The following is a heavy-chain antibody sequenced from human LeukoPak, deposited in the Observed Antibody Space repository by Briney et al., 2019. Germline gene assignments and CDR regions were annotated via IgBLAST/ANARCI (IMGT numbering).Heavy chain of an antibody. J-gene: IGHJ4*02. V-gene: IGHV3-23*01. CDR3: AKDGDSSGWLYNIYFDY. D-gene: IGHD6-19*01. CDR1: GFTFSSYA. Sequence: PGGSLRLSCAASGFTFSSYAMSWVRQASGKGLEWVSAISGSGGSTYYADSVKGRFTISRDNSKNTLYLQMNSLRAEDTAVYYCAKDGDSSGWLYNIYFDYWGQGTLVTVSS. CDR2: ISGSGGST.